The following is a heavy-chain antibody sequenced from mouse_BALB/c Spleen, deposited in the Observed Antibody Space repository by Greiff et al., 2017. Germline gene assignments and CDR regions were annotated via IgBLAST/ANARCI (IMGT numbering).Heavy chain of an antibody. V-gene: IGHV5-12-1*01. Sequence: EVKLVESGGGLVKPGGSLKLSCAASGFAFSSYDMSWVRQTPEKRLEWVAYISSGGGSTYYPDTVKGRFTISRDNAKNTLYLQMSSLKSEDTAMYYCARPIYDGYYWFAYWGQGTLVTVSA. D-gene: IGHD2-3*01. CDR2: ISSGGGST. CDR3: ARPIYDGYYWFAY. J-gene: IGHJ3*01. CDR1: GFAFSSYD.